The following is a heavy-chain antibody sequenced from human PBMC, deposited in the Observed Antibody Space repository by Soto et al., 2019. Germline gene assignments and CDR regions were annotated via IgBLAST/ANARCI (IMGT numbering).Heavy chain of an antibody. CDR2: ISSSSSYI. V-gene: IGHV3-21*01. J-gene: IGHJ6*03. CDR1: GFTFSSYS. D-gene: IGHD3-10*01. CDR3: ARFTYYYGSGSYLYYYYMDV. Sequence: GGSLRLSCAASGFTFSSYSMNWVHQAPGKGLEWVSSISSSSSYIYYADSVKGRFTISRDNAKNSLYLQMNSLRAEDTAVYYCARFTYYYGSGSYLYYYYMDVWGKGTTVTVSS.